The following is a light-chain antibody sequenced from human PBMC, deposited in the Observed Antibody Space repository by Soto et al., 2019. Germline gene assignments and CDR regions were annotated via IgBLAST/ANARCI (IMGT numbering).Light chain of an antibody. V-gene: IGKV1-33*01. CDR2: YAS. Sequence: DIQMTQSPSSLSASVGDRVTITCQASQDIRNCLNWYQQKAGKAPKLLIYYASNLETGVPSRFSGSGSGTEFYFTISSLQPEDIGTYYCQQYDNLSYTFGQGTKLEIK. J-gene: IGKJ2*01. CDR3: QQYDNLSYT. CDR1: QDIRNC.